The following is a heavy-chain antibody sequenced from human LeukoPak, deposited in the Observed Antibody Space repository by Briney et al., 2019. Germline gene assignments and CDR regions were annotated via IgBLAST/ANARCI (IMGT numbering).Heavy chain of an antibody. V-gene: IGHV4-59*08. CDR3: ARHISGDFWSGSFDI. J-gene: IGHJ3*02. D-gene: IGHD3-3*01. CDR2: IYYSGST. Sequence: KPSETLSLTCTVSGGSISSYYWSWIRQPPGKGLEWIGYIYYSGSTNYNPSLKSRVTISVDTSKNQFSLKLGSVTAADTAVYYCARHISGDFWSGSFDIWGQGTMVTVSS. CDR1: GGSISSYY.